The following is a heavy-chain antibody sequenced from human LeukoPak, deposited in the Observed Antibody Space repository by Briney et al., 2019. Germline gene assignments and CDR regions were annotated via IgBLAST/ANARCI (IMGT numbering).Heavy chain of an antibody. CDR3: ARDWGTVAGTNYFDY. V-gene: IGHV1-18*01. CDR2: ISAYNGNT. J-gene: IGHJ4*02. D-gene: IGHD6-19*01. CDR1: GYTFTSYG. Sequence: ASVKVSCKASGYTFTSYGISWVRQAPGQGLEWMGWISAYNGNTNYAQKLQGRVTITADKSTSTAYMELSSLRSEDTAVYYCARDWGTVAGTNYFDYWGQGTLVTVSS.